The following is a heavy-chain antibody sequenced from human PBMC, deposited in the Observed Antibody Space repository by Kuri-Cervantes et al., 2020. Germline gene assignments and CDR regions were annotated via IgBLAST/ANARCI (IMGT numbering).Heavy chain of an antibody. Sequence: GSLRLSCTVSGGSISSSSYYWGWIRQPPGKGLEWIGSIYYSGSTYYNPSLKSRVTISVDTSKNQFSLKLSSVTAADTAVYYCARGRRRQWLATYFDYWGQGTLVTVFS. J-gene: IGHJ4*02. CDR1: GGSISSSSYY. V-gene: IGHV4-39*01. D-gene: IGHD6-19*01. CDR3: ARGRRRQWLATYFDY. CDR2: IYYSGST.